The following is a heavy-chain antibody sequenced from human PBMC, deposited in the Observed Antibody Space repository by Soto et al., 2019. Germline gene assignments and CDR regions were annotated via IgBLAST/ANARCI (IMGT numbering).Heavy chain of an antibody. CDR3: AKGKARGDYLIHY. D-gene: IGHD4-17*01. V-gene: IGHV3-23*01. Sequence: EVQLLESGGGLVQPGGSLRLSCAASGFTFSSYAMSWVRQAPGKGLEWVSAISGSGGSTYYADSVKGRFTISRDNSKNTLYLQMNTLRAEDTAVYYCAKGKARGDYLIHYWGQGTLVTVSS. CDR1: GFTFSSYA. J-gene: IGHJ4*02. CDR2: ISGSGGST.